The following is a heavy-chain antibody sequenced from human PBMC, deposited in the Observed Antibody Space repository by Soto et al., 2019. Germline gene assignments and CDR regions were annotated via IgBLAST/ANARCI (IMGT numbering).Heavy chain of an antibody. D-gene: IGHD4-4*01. CDR2: IKPISDIT. Sequence: QIRLVQSGAEVQKPGSSVRVSCKASGDTFGRFTINWVRQAPGQGLEWMGGIKPISDITNYAQRFQGRVTFTAAASTSTVYLELSSLRSEDTDMYYCARDPSTINKLIGVWFDPWGQGTLVTVSS. CDR1: GDTFGRFT. V-gene: IGHV1-69*01. CDR3: ARDPSTINKLIGVWFDP. J-gene: IGHJ5*02.